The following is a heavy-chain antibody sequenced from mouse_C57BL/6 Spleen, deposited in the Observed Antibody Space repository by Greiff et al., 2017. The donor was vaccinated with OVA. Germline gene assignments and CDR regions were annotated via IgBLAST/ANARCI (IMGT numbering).Heavy chain of an antibody. D-gene: IGHD2-10*01. CDR3: ARKGPYYGNVGDYFDY. Sequence: VKLVESGPGLVAPSQSLSITCTVSGFSLTSYAISWVRQPPGKGLEWLGVIWTGGGTNYNSALKSRLSISKDNSKSQVFLKMNSLQTDDTARYYCARKGPYYGNVGDYFDYWGQGTTLTVSS. J-gene: IGHJ2*01. V-gene: IGHV2-9-1*01. CDR2: IWTGGGT. CDR1: GFSLTSYA.